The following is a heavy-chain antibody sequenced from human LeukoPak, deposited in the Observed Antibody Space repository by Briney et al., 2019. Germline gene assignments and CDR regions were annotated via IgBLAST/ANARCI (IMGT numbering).Heavy chain of an antibody. V-gene: IGHV3-7*01. CDR2: IKQDGSEK. J-gene: IGHJ4*02. CDR3: AGGPGFLIDC. CDR1: GFTFSDYA. D-gene: IGHD3-3*01. Sequence: PGGSLRLSCAASGFTFSDYAMHWVRQAPGKGLEWVANIKQDGSEKHYVDSVKGRLTISRDNAKNLLYLQMNSLRVEDTAVYYCAGGPGFLIDCWGQGTLVTVSS.